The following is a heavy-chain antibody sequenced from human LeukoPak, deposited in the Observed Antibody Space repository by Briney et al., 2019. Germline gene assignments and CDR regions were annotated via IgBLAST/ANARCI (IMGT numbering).Heavy chain of an antibody. CDR1: GGSVSSGIYY. CDR3: ARHGTISSESYFDY. CDR2: IYYSGSA. J-gene: IGHJ4*02. Sequence: SETLSLTCTVSGGSVSSGIYYWSWIRQPPGKGLEWIGYIYYSGSAKYNPSLKSRVTISVDTSKNQFSLRLSSVTAADTAVYYCARHGTISSESYFDYWGQGALVTVSS. D-gene: IGHD1-14*01. V-gene: IGHV4-61*01.